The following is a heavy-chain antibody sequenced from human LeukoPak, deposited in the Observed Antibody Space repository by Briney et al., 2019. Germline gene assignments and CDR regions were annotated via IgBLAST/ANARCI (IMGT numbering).Heavy chain of an antibody. J-gene: IGHJ4*02. CDR1: GYSFTSDW. CDR2: IHPRDSDT. CDR3: ARHLSELAATYHFDY. D-gene: IGHD2-15*01. V-gene: IGHV5-51*01. Sequence: GESLKISCKASGYSFTSDWIGWVRQMPGKGLEWMGIIHPRDSDTRYSPSFQGQVTFSADKSISTAYQQWSSLKASDTAIYYCARHLSELAATYHFDYWGQGTLVTVSS.